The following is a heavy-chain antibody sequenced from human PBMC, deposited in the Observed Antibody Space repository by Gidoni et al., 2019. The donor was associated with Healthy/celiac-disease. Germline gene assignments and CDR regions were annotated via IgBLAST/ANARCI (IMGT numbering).Heavy chain of an antibody. Sequence: QVQLQQWGAGLLKPSETLSLTCAVYGGSFSGYYWSWIRQPPGKGLEWIGEINHSGSTNYNPSLKSRVTISVDTSKNQFSLKLSSVTAADTAVYYCARGPYPPSGAFDIWGQGTMVTVSS. CDR2: INHSGST. CDR3: ARGPYPPSGAFDI. CDR1: GGSFSGYY. V-gene: IGHV4-34*01. J-gene: IGHJ3*02.